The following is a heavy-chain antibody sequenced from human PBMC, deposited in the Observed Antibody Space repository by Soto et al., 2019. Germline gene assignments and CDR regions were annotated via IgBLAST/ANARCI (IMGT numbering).Heavy chain of an antibody. V-gene: IGHV1-8*01. CDR1: GYTFTSYD. D-gene: IGHD4-17*01. Sequence: ASVKVSCKASGYTFTSYDINWVRQATGQGLEWIGWMNPNSGNTGYAQKFQGRVTMTRNTSISTAYMELSSLRSEDTAVYYCARNGDYHYYYYYMDVWGKGTTVTVSS. CDR3: ARNGDYHYYYYYMDV. CDR2: MNPNSGNT. J-gene: IGHJ6*03.